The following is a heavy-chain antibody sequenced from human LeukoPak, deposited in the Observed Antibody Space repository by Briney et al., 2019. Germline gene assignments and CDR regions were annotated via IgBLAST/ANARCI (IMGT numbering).Heavy chain of an antibody. D-gene: IGHD4-17*01. J-gene: IGHJ4*02. Sequence: PGGSLRLSCAASGFTFSSYWMSWVRQAPGKGLEWVANIKQDGSEKYYVDSVKGRFTISRDNAKNSLYLQMNSLRAEDTAVYYCVRDRLHYVEYEKTFAYWGQGTLVTVSS. V-gene: IGHV3-7*01. CDR1: GFTFSSYW. CDR2: IKQDGSEK. CDR3: VRDRLHYVEYEKTFAY.